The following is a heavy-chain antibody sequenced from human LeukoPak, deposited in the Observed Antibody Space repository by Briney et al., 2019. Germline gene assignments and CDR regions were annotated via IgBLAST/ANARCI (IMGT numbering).Heavy chain of an antibody. V-gene: IGHV3-23*01. Sequence: TGGSLRLSCAASGFTFSNYAMNWVRQAPGRGLEWVSAISGSGRSTYYADSVKGRFTISRDNSKNTLYLQMTSLRAEDTAVYYCAKDLAGSGSYSFVYGGEGTRVTVSS. J-gene: IGHJ4*02. CDR2: ISGSGRST. D-gene: IGHD1-26*01. CDR3: AKDLAGSGSYSFVY. CDR1: GFTFSNYA.